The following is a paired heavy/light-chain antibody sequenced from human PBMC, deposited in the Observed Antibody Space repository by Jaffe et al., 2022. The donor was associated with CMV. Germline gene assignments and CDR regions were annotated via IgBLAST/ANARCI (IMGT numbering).Heavy chain of an antibody. CDR1: GGPFSGYY. CDR3: ARAPPDYYDSSGLDF. Sequence: QVQLQQWGAGLLKPSETLSLTCAVSGGPFSGYYWTWVRQPPGKGLEWIGEINHSGNTNYNPSLKSRVTISVDTSKNEFSLNLNSATAADTAVYYCARAPPDYYDSSGLDFWGRGTLVTVS. V-gene: IGHV4-34*02. CDR2: INHSGNT. J-gene: IGHJ4*02. D-gene: IGHD3-22*01.
Light chain of an antibody. CDR2: DVS. CDR3: SASARINTLVL. Sequence: QSALTQPASVSGSPGQSITISCTGTSSDVGGYNYVSWYQQHPGKAPKLMIYDVSSRPSGVSNRFSGSKSGNTASLSISGLQAEDEAHYYCSASARINTLVLFGGGTKVTVL. CDR1: SSDVGGYNY. V-gene: IGLV2-14*03. J-gene: IGLJ2*01.